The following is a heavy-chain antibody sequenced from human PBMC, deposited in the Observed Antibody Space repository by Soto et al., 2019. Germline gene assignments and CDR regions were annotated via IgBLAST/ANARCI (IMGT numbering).Heavy chain of an antibody. Sequence: QTQLVQSGAEVRKPGASVKVSCKTSGYIFPNYGLSWVRQAPGQGLEWLGWISPYSGNTKYIQKLQGRVTLTTDTSTSTAYMELRSLRSDDTSVYYCARVNHAQNRRGDTWFDPWGQGTLVTVSS. D-gene: IGHD3-10*01. CDR3: ARVNHAQNRRGDTWFDP. CDR1: GYIFPNYG. V-gene: IGHV1-18*01. J-gene: IGHJ5*02. CDR2: ISPYSGNT.